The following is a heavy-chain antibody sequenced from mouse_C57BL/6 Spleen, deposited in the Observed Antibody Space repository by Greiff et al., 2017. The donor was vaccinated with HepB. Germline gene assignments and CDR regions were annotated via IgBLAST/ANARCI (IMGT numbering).Heavy chain of an antibody. CDR3: ARPFITTDGFAY. CDR1: SYTFTEYT. Sequence: QVQLQQSGAELVKPGASVKLSCKASSYTFTEYTIHWVKQRSGQGLEWIGWFYPGSGSIKYNEKFKDKATLTADKSSSTVYMERSRLTSEDSAVYFCARPFITTDGFAYWGQGTLVTVSA. J-gene: IGHJ3*01. D-gene: IGHD1-1*01. V-gene: IGHV1-62-2*01. CDR2: FYPGSGSI.